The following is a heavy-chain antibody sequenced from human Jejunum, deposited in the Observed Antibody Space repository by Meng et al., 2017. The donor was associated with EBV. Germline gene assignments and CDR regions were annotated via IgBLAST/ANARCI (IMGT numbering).Heavy chain of an antibody. CDR1: GGSISNKLYY. V-gene: IGHV4-39*07. CDR3: ARYSSSSGWLDP. J-gene: IGHJ5*02. D-gene: IGHD6-19*01. CDR2: IYYSGNT. Sequence: QVHLQESGPGLVKSSETLSLTCTVSGGSISNKLYYWGWIRQPPGKGLEWIGTIYYSGNTYYSPSLKSRVTISVDTSKNQFSLQLNSVTAADTAVYYCARYSSSSGWLDPWGQGTLVTVSS.